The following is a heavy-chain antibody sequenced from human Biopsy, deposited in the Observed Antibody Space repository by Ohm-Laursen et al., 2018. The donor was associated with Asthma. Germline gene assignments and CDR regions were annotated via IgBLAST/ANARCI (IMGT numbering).Heavy chain of an antibody. D-gene: IGHD4-23*01. CDR3: ARAYGGSFFSGSFDI. Sequence: SLRLPCTASGFTVSTNGMSWVRQPPGKGLEWVSVIYSGGGTYYADSVQGRVTISRENSKNTLSLQMNSLRAEDTAVYYCARAYGGSFFSGSFDIWGQGTMVTVSS. CDR2: IYSGGGT. V-gene: IGHV3-53*01. J-gene: IGHJ3*02. CDR1: GFTVSTNG.